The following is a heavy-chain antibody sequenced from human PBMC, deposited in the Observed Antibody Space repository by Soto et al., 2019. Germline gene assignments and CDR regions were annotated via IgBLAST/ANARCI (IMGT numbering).Heavy chain of an antibody. D-gene: IGHD2-15*01. CDR3: ARDYGGLSGMDV. V-gene: IGHV1-2*02. Sequence: ASGKVSCKASGYTFTGCYIHWVRQAPGQGLEWMGWINPNSGGTNYAQKFQGRVTMTRDTSISTAYMELSRLRSDDTAVYYCARDYGGLSGMDVWGQGTTVTVS. J-gene: IGHJ6*02. CDR2: INPNSGGT. CDR1: GYTFTGCY.